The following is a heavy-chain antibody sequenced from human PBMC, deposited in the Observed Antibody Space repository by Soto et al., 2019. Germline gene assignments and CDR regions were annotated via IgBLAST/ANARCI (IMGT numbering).Heavy chain of an antibody. CDR1: GFTFSGFD. CDR3: AKSQEIGTHFFDS. Sequence: GCLRLSCEASGFTFSGFDMHWVRQPTGKGLEWVSSIGTAGDTYYAVSVKGRFTISRDNAKNSLSLQMNSLRAGDMAVYFCAKSQEIGTHFFDSWGQGTQVTVYS. CDR2: IGTAGDT. V-gene: IGHV3-13*01. D-gene: IGHD6-13*01. J-gene: IGHJ4*02.